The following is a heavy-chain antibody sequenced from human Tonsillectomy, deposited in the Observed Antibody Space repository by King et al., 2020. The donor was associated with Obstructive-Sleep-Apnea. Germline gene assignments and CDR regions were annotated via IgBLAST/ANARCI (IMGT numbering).Heavy chain of an antibody. Sequence: QLVQSGGGVVQPGRSLRLSCAASGFTFSNYGMHWVRQAPGKGLEWVAVIWYDASNISYADSVKGRFTISRDNSKNTLFLQMNSLRAEDTAVYYCAKGTSSGWRPFDYWGQGTLVTVSS. J-gene: IGHJ4*02. D-gene: IGHD6-19*01. CDR1: GFTFSNYG. CDR3: AKGTSSGWRPFDY. CDR2: IWYDASNI. V-gene: IGHV3-33*06.